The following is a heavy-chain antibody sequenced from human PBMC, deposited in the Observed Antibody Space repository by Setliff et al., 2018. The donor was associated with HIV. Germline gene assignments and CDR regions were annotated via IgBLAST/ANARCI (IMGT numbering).Heavy chain of an antibody. CDR2: IHHTGST. V-gene: IGHV4-59*02. D-gene: IGHD3-3*01. CDR3: APGEGVASTYYHD. CDR1: DDSVSTFY. J-gene: IGHJ4*01. Sequence: SETLSLTCTVSDDSVSTFYWNWIRQPPGKGLEWIGFIHHTGSTVSNPSLKSRVTILMDLSRNHLSLHLASVTTADTAVYFCAPGEGVASTYYHDWGQGTQVTVSS.